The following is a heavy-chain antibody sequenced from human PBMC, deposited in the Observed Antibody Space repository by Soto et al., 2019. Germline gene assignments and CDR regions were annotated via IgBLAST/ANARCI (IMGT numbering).Heavy chain of an antibody. J-gene: IGHJ1*01. V-gene: IGHV1-2*02. CDR2: INADSGET. Sequence: QAHLVQSGAEVRKPGASVKVSCQALEHTSTIYYIHWVRQARGQGLGWMGWINADSGETTYAEDFRGRVTFTRDTSTSTFHMELSRLRLDDTAMYFCATRDYDILTGYLHIWGQGTLITVSS. D-gene: IGHD3-9*01. CDR3: ATRDYDILTGYLHI. CDR1: EHTSTIYY.